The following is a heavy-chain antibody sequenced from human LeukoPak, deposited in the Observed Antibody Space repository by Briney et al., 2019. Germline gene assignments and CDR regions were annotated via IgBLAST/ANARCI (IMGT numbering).Heavy chain of an antibody. Sequence: PGGSLRLSCAASEFTVSSNYMSWVRQAPGKGLEWVSVVYSGDSTYYADSVKGRFTISRDNSKNTLSLQMNSLRAEDTAVYYCARTIVGATYYFDYWGQGTLVTVSS. V-gene: IGHV3-53*01. J-gene: IGHJ4*02. D-gene: IGHD1-26*01. CDR1: EFTVSSNY. CDR2: VYSGDST. CDR3: ARTIVGATYYFDY.